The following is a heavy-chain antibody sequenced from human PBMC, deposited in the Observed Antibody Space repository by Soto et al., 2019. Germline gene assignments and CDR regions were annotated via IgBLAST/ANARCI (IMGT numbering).Heavy chain of an antibody. Sequence: ESLKISFKGSGYSFPSYWINWVRQIPGKGLEWMGRIDPSDSYTNYSPSFQGHVTISADKSISTAYLQWSSLKASDTAMYYCATSGQLETGSRPYYFDYWGQGALVTVSS. J-gene: IGHJ4*02. V-gene: IGHV5-10-1*01. CDR3: ATSGQLETGSRPYYFDY. CDR1: GYSFPSYW. D-gene: IGHD1-1*01. CDR2: IDPSDSYT.